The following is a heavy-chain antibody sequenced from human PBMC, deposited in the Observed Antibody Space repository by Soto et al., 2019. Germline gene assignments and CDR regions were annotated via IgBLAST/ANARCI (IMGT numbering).Heavy chain of an antibody. D-gene: IGHD2-15*01. V-gene: IGHV3-7*01. CDR3: ARSSVGPGVVVVADDAFDI. J-gene: IGHJ3*02. Sequence: HPGGSLRLSCAASGFTFSSYWMSWVRQAPGKGLEWVANIKQDGSEKCYVDSVKGRFTISRDNAKNSLYLQMNSLRAEDTAVYYCARSSVGPGVVVVADDAFDIWGQGTMVTVSS. CDR2: IKQDGSEK. CDR1: GFTFSSYW.